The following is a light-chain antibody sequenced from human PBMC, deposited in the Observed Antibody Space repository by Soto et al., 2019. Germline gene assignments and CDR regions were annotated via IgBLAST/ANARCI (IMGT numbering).Light chain of an antibody. CDR1: QSVSSSY. J-gene: IGKJ1*01. Sequence: EIVLTQSPGTLSLSPGERATLSCRASQSVSSSYLAWYQQKPGQAPRLLIYGASSRATGIPERFSGSGSGTDFTLTSSRLEPEDLAVYYCQQYGSPLRTLGQATKVDTK. CDR3: QQYGSPLRT. V-gene: IGKV3-20*01. CDR2: GAS.